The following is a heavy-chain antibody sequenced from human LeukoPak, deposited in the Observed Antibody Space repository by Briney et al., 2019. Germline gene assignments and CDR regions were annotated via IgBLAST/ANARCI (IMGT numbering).Heavy chain of an antibody. CDR2: IIPILGIA. V-gene: IGHV1-69*04. CDR1: GGTFSSYA. J-gene: IGHJ6*02. Sequence: ASVKVSCKASGGTFSSYAISWVRQAPGQGLEWMGRIIPILGIANYAQKFQGRATITADKSTSTAYMELSSLRSADTAVYYCARPRDPYYYYYGMDVWGQGTTVTVSS. CDR3: ARPRDPYYYYYGMDV.